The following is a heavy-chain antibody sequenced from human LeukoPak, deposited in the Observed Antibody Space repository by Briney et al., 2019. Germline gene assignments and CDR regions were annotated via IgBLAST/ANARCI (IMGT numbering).Heavy chain of an antibody. CDR2: IRYDGSNK. CDR3: AKDRGRYCSGSSCYTTHYFDY. CDR1: GFTFSSYG. V-gene: IGHV3-30*02. D-gene: IGHD2-15*01. J-gene: IGHJ4*02. Sequence: PGGSLRLSCAASGFTFSSYGMHWVRQAPGKGLEWVAFIRYDGSNKYYADSVKGRFTISRDNSKNTLYLQMNSLRAEDTAVYYCAKDRGRYCSGSSCYTTHYFDYWGQGTLVTVSS.